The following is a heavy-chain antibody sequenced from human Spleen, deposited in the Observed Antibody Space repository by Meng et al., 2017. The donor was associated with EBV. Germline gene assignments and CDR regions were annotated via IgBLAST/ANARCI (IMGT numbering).Heavy chain of an antibody. CDR3: AKSGGGYSGYYYFDY. CDR1: GYSFTNYA. CDR2: INTNTGNP. Sequence: QVSLGQSGSEVEGPGASVRVSCKTSGYSFTNYAMSWLRQAPGQGLEWMGWINTNTGNPTYVQSFTGRLVFSLDTSVSTAYLRITSLKAEDTAVYYCAKSGGGYSGYYYFDYWGQGTLVTVSS. J-gene: IGHJ4*02. D-gene: IGHD5-12*01. V-gene: IGHV7-4-1*02.